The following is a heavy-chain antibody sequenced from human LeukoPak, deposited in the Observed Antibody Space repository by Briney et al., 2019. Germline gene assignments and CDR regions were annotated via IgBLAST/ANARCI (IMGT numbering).Heavy chain of an antibody. CDR2: IQQDGSEK. CDR1: GFTFNYYW. CDR3: ARVRKLRTRGVMDPLDY. J-gene: IGHJ4*02. Sequence: GGSLRLSCAASGFTFNYYWPTWVRQAPGKGLEWVANIQQDGSEKYYVDSVKGRFIISRDNAKNSLYLQMNSLRAEDAAVYYCARVRKLRTRGVMDPLDYWGQGTLVTVSS. V-gene: IGHV3-7*01. D-gene: IGHD3-10*01.